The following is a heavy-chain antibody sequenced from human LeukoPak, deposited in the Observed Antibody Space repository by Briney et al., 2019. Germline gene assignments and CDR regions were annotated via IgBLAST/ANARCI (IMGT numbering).Heavy chain of an antibody. CDR2: IYHSGSS. CDR3: ARVQENPQWYAFDI. Sequence: PSETLSLTCAVSGGSISSGGHSWSWIRQPPGKGLEWIGYIYHSGSSYYNPSLKSRVTISVDRSKNQFSLKLSSVTAADTAVYYCARVQENPQWYAFDIWGQGTMVTVSS. V-gene: IGHV4-30-2*01. D-gene: IGHD2-8*01. J-gene: IGHJ3*02. CDR1: GGSISSGGHS.